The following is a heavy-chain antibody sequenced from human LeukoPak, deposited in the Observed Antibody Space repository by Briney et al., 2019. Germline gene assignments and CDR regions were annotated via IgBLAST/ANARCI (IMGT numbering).Heavy chain of an antibody. CDR2: IYYSGST. J-gene: IGHJ4*02. V-gene: IGHV4-30-4*01. CDR1: GGSISSGIYY. Sequence: SETLSLTCTVSGGSISSGIYYFSWVRQHPGKGLEWIGYIYYSGSTYYNPSLKSRVTISVDTSKNQFSLKLSSVTAADTAVYYCARETLLSGSHGIPLEFDYWGQGTLVTVSS. CDR3: ARETLLSGSHGIPLEFDY. D-gene: IGHD1-26*01.